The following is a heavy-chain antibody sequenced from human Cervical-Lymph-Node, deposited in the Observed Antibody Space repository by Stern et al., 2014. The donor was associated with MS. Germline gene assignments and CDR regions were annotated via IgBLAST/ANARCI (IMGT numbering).Heavy chain of an antibody. CDR2: IYPGDSET. J-gene: IGHJ4*02. CDR3: ARQTTAWASDV. D-gene: IGHD1-14*01. V-gene: IGHV5-51*01. CDR1: GYKFSIYW. Sequence: EVQLVESGAELIRPGESLKISRKGSGYKFSIYWIAWVRQMPGKGLEWMGIIYPGDSETRYSPSFQGQVTMSADKSTSTAYLQWSSLNASDTAMYFCARQTTAWASDVWGQGTLVTVSS.